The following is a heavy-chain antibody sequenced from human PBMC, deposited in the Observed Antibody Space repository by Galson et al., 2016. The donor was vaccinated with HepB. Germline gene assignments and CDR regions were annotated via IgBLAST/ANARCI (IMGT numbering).Heavy chain of an antibody. V-gene: IGHV3-9*01. CDR3: AKDLSRGSGSYYSRYYYYGVDV. CDR2: VTWNSGSM. Sequence: SLRLSCAPSGFNFDDYAMHWVRQGPGKGLEWVSSVTWNSGSMGYEDSVKGRFTISRDNAKTSLYLQVNSLRPEDTALYYCAKDLSRGSGSYYSRYYYYGVDVWGRGTTVTVSS. D-gene: IGHD3-10*01. J-gene: IGHJ6*02. CDR1: GFNFDDYA.